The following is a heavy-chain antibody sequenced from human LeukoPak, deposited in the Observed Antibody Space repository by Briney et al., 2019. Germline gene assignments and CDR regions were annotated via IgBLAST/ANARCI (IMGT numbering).Heavy chain of an antibody. D-gene: IGHD3-3*01. CDR2: ISAYNGNT. Sequence: ASVKVSCKASGYTFTSYGISWVRQAPGQGLEWMGWISAYNGNTNYAQKLQGRVTMTTDTSTSTAYMELRSLRSDDTAVYYCARGRPALVLRFLEWLSRSRAFDIWGQGTMVTVSS. CDR1: GYTFTSYG. J-gene: IGHJ3*02. V-gene: IGHV1-18*01. CDR3: ARGRPALVLRFLEWLSRSRAFDI.